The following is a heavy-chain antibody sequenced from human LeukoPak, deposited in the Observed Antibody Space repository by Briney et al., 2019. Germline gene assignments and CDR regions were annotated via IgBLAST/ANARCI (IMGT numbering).Heavy chain of an antibody. CDR2: MNPNSGNT. D-gene: IGHD5-12*01. J-gene: IGHJ5*02. Sequence: GASVKVSCKASGYTFTSYDINWVRQATGQGLEWMGWMNPNSGNTGYVQKFRGRVTMTRDTSISTAYMELSSLRSEDTAVYYCAKAGIVATMNADWFDPWGQGTLVTVSS. V-gene: IGHV1-8*01. CDR3: AKAGIVATMNADWFDP. CDR1: GYTFTSYD.